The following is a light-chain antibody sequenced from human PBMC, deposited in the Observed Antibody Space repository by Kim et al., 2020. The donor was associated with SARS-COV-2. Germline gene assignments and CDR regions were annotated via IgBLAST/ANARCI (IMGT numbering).Light chain of an antibody. CDR2: MAS. CDR3: HQYRSYPWT. Sequence: DIQMTQSPSTLSASVGDRVTITCRASRNIDTYLAWYQQKPGKAPKLLIFMASNLKSGVPSRFSGSGSGTEFTLTTSSLQPDDFATYYCHQYRSYPWTFGQGTKLEI. V-gene: IGKV1-5*03. CDR1: RNIDTY. J-gene: IGKJ1*01.